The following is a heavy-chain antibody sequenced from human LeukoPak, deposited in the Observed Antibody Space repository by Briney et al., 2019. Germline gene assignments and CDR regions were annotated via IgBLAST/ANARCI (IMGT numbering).Heavy chain of an antibody. J-gene: IGHJ4*02. D-gene: IGHD3-10*01. CDR1: GFRFISHA. CDR3: AREGPMLRGVIGGKIDY. V-gene: IGHV3-30*04. Sequence: GGALRLSCVASGFRFISHAMHWGRQAPGKGLDWGAVISYDGSNKYYADSVKGRFTISRDNSKSSLYLQMNSLRAEDTAVYYCAREGPMLRGVIGGKIDYWGQGTLVTVSS. CDR2: ISYDGSNK.